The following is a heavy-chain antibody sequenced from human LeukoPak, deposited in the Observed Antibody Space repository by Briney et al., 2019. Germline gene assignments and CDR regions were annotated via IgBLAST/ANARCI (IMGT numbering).Heavy chain of an antibody. CDR3: ARAGATFYYYYMDV. J-gene: IGHJ6*03. CDR2: ISGSGDST. V-gene: IGHV3-23*01. Sequence: GGSLRLSCAATGFIFSNYAMNWVRQAPGKGLEWVSIISGSGDSTHYADSVKGRFTISRDNAKNSLYLQMNSLRAEDTALYYCARAGATFYYYYMDVWGKGTTVTVSS. CDR1: GFIFSNYA. D-gene: IGHD1-26*01.